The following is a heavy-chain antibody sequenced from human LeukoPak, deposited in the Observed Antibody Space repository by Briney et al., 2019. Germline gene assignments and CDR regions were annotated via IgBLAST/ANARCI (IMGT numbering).Heavy chain of an antibody. CDR2: TNPDGSAS. J-gene: IGHJ4*02. CDR1: EFTFRTSW. Sequence: GGSLRLSCAASEFTFRTSWMTWVRQAPGKGLEWVANTNPDGSASRYVDSVKGRFTISRDNTKNSVFLQMNSLRTEDTAVYHCGRGDFWGQGISVTVSS. V-gene: IGHV3-7*04. CDR3: GRGDF.